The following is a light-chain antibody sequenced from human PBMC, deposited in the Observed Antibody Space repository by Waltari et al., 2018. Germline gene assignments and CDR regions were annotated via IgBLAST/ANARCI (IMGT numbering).Light chain of an antibody. CDR1: TSDIAAYNL. CDR3: SSYAGSDNLRV. J-gene: IGLJ1*01. V-gene: IGLV2-8*01. CDR2: EVS. Sequence: QSALTQPPSASGSPRQSVTIACTGPTSDIAAYNLASWYQKHPGKAPKLLIFEVSKRPSGVPDRFSGSKSGITASLTVSGLQAEDEADYYCSSYAGSDNLRVFGTGTTVTVL.